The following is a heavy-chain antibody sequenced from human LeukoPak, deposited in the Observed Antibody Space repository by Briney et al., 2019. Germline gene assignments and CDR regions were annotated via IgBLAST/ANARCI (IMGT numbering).Heavy chain of an antibody. J-gene: IGHJ4*02. CDR2: IIPIFGTA. V-gene: IGHV1-69*13. Sequence: GASVKVSCKASGGTFSSYAISWVRQAPGQGLEWMGGIIPIFGTANYAQKFQGRVTITADESTSTAYMELSSLRSEDTAVYYCARSNWNYDQYYFDYWGQGTLVTVSS. CDR3: ARSNWNYDQYYFDY. D-gene: IGHD1-7*01. CDR1: GGTFSSYA.